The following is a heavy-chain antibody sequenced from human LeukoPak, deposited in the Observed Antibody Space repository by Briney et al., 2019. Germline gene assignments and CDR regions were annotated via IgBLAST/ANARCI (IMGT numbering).Heavy chain of an antibody. CDR2: ISYDGSDK. J-gene: IGHJ4*02. CDR1: GFTFSSYA. V-gene: IGHV3-30-3*01. CDR3: ARADGSVAGPPSGH. D-gene: IGHD6-19*01. Sequence: TGGSLRLSCAASGFTFSSYAMHWVRQAPGKGLEWVAIISYDGSDKYYADSVKGRLTISRDNSKSTLYLQMISLRTEDTAVYYCARADGSVAGPPSGHWGQGTLDTVSS.